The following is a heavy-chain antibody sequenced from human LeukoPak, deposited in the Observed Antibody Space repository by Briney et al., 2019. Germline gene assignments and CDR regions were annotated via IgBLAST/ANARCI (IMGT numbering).Heavy chain of an antibody. CDR3: ARGRITMVRGVSYYFDY. J-gene: IGHJ4*02. D-gene: IGHD3-10*01. Sequence: GASVKVSCKASGYTFTSYYMDWVRQAPGQGLEWLGIMNPSGGSTSYAQKFQGRVTMTRDTSTSTVYMELSSLRSEDTAVYYCARGRITMVRGVSYYFDYWGQGTLVTVSS. CDR2: MNPSGGST. CDR1: GYTFTSYY. V-gene: IGHV1-46*01.